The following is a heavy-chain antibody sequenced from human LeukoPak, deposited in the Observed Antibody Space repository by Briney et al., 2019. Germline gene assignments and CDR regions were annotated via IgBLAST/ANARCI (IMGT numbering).Heavy chain of an antibody. CDR2: ISGSGGST. J-gene: IGHJ3*02. V-gene: IGHV3-23*01. D-gene: IGHD1-26*01. CDR1: GFTFSSYA. CDR3: AKGSRVGATVGDAFDI. Sequence: GGSLRLSSAASGFTFSSYAMSWVRQAPGKGLEWVSAISGSGGSTYYADSVKGRFTISRDNSKNTLYLQMNSLRAEDTAVYYCAKGSRVGATVGDAFDIWGQGTMVTVSS.